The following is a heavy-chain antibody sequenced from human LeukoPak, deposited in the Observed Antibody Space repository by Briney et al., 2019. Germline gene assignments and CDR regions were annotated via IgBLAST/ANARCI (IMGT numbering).Heavy chain of an antibody. CDR2: IWYDGSNK. D-gene: IGHD5-18*01. Sequence: PGRSLRLSCAASGFTFSSYGMHWVRQAPGKRLEWVAVIWYDGSNKYYADSVKGRFTISRDNSKNTLYLQMNSLRAEDTAVYYCARVEYGYGGTWGYFDYWGQGTLVTVSS. CDR3: ARVEYGYGGTWGYFDY. V-gene: IGHV3-33*01. J-gene: IGHJ4*02. CDR1: GFTFSSYG.